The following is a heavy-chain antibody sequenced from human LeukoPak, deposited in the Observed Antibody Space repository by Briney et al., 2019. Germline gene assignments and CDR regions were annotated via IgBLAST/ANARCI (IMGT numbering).Heavy chain of an antibody. CDR2: INHNSGGT. D-gene: IGHD2-2*01. V-gene: IGHV1-2*02. CDR1: GYTFTGYY. CDR3: ASTSDIVVVPANSGMDV. J-gene: IGHJ6*02. Sequence: ASVKVSCKASGYTFTGYYMHWVRQAPGQGLEWMGWINHNSGGTNYAQKFQGRVTMTRDTSISTAYMELSRLRSDDMAVYYCASTSDIVVVPANSGMDVWGQGTTVTVSS.